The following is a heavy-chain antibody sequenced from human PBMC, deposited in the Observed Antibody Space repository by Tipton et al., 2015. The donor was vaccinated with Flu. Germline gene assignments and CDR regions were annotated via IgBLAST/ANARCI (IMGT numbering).Heavy chain of an antibody. CDR2: INSDGSST. CDR1: GFTFSSYW. D-gene: IGHD6-19*01. CDR3: ARDQAPSDSSGWHAYYYYYYGMDV. V-gene: IGHV3-74*01. J-gene: IGHJ6*02. Sequence: GSLRLSCAASGFTFSSYWMHWVRQAPGKGLVWVSRINSDGSSTSYADSVKGRFTISRDNAKNTLYLQMNSLRAEDTAVYYCARDQAPSDSSGWHAYYYYYYGMDVWGQGTTVTVSS.